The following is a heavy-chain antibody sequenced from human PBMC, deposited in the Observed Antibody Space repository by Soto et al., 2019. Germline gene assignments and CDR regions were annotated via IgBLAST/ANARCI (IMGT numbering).Heavy chain of an antibody. D-gene: IGHD2-15*01. CDR3: AREVVVVAATDPRVFDY. Sequence: GASVKVSCKASGGTFSSYTISWVRQAPGQGLEWMGRIIPILGIANYAQKFQGRVTITADKSTSTAYMELSSLRSEDTAVYFCAREVVVVAATDPRVFDYWGQGTLVTVSS. J-gene: IGHJ4*02. V-gene: IGHV1-69*04. CDR1: GGTFSSYT. CDR2: IIPILGIA.